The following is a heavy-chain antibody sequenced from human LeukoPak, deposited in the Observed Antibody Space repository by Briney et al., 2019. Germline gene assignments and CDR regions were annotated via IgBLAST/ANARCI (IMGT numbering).Heavy chain of an antibody. CDR1: GRTFSSYA. CDR2: IIPIFGTA. V-gene: IGHV1-69*05. CDR3: ARAGFYGRGAFDI. Sequence: ASVKVSCKASGRTFSSYAISWVRQAPGQGLEWMGGIIPIFGTANYAQKFQGRVTITTDESTSTAYMELRSLRSDDTAVYYCARAGFYGRGAFDIWGQGTMVTVSS. J-gene: IGHJ3*02. D-gene: IGHD4-17*01.